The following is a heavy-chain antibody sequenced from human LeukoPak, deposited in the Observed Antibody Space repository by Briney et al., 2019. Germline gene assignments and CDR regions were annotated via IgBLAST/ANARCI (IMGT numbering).Heavy chain of an antibody. CDR3: ARVLTYYDFWSGYYKRANNWFDP. J-gene: IGHJ5*02. CDR1: GGSISSYY. V-gene: IGHV4-59*12. CDR2: IYYSGST. Sequence: SETLSLTCTVSGGSISSYYRSWIRQPPGKGLEWIGYIYYSGSTNYNPSLKSRVTISVDTSKNQFSLKLSSVTAADTAVYYCARVLTYYDFWSGYYKRANNWFDPWGQGTLVTVSS. D-gene: IGHD3-3*01.